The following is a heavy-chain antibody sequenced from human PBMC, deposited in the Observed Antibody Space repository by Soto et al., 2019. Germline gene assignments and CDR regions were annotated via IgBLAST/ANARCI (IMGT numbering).Heavy chain of an antibody. CDR2: ISYDGSNK. Sequence: GGSLRLSCAASGFTFSSYGMHWVRQAPGKGLEWVAVISYDGSNKYYADSVKGRFTISRDNSKNTLYLQMNSLRAEDTAVYYCAKDLNSSSWFIPSEPIDYWGQGTRVTVSS. CDR3: AKDLNSSSWFIPSEPIDY. CDR1: GFTFSSYG. V-gene: IGHV3-30*18. J-gene: IGHJ4*02. D-gene: IGHD6-13*01.